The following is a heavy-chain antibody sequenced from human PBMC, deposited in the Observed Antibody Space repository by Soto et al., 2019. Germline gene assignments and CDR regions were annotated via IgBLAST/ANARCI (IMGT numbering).Heavy chain of an antibody. D-gene: IGHD3-16*01. CDR2: ISAYNGNT. CDR1: GYTYTING. J-gene: IGHJ6*02. CDR3: ARGGYYDNTWGKLSHYGLDV. Sequence: ASVKLSCTDSGYTYTINGISWVRQAPGQGLEWMGWISAYNGNTNYAQKLQGRVTMTTDTSTSTAYMELRSLKSDDTAVYYCARGGYYDNTWGKLSHYGLDVWGQGTSVTVSS. V-gene: IGHV1-18*01.